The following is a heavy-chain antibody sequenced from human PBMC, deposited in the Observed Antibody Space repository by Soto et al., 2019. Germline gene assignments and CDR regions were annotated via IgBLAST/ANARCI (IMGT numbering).Heavy chain of an antibody. V-gene: IGHV4-34*01. CDR1: GGSFSVYY. Sequence: PXESLSVACAVYGGSFSVYYGNWIRQSPGKGLEWIGEVNHAGSTNYNPSLKSRVTISVDSSNNQFSLKLSSVTAADTAVYFCARDSTRRGACDIWGQGTMVTVSS. J-gene: IGHJ3*02. CDR2: VNHAGST. CDR3: ARDSTRRGACDI. D-gene: IGHD4-4*01.